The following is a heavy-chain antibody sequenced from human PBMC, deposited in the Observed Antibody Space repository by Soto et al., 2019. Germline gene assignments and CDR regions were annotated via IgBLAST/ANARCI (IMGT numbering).Heavy chain of an antibody. Sequence: QVQLVQSGAEVKKPGSSVKVSCKASGGTFSSYAISWVRQAPGQGLEWMGGIIPIFGTANYAQKFQGRVTITADESTSTAYIELSSLRSEDTAVYYCARERKGYYGSGSYYNPRNWFDPWGQGTLVTVSS. D-gene: IGHD3-10*01. CDR2: IIPIFGTA. J-gene: IGHJ5*02. CDR3: ARERKGYYGSGSYYNPRNWFDP. CDR1: GGTFSSYA. V-gene: IGHV1-69*01.